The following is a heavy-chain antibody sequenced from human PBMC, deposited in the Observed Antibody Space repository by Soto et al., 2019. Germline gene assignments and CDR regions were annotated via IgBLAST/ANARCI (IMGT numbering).Heavy chain of an antibody. CDR3: GRYCTNTKCRGGYYLDL. D-gene: IGHD2-8*01. CDR1: GDSFTNYA. Sequence: QVLLVQSGAEMKQPGSWVSVSCKASGDSFTNYAFTWVRQAPGQGPEWLGGIILALGTPHYSQRFQGRLTLTADESSSTVYMELGSLRLDDTAVYYCGRYCTNTKCRGGYYLDLWGQGTLLTVSS. J-gene: IGHJ5*02. CDR2: IILALGTP. V-gene: IGHV1-69*01.